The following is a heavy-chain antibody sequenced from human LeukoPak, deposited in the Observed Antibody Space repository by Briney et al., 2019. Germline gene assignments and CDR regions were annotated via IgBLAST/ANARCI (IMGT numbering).Heavy chain of an antibody. CDR2: ISYDGSNK. Sequence: GGSLRLSCAASGFTFSSYAMHWVRLAPGKGLEWVAVISYDGSNKYYADSVKGRFTISRDNSKNTLYLQMNSLRAEDTAVYYCASDVVVVVAAIEGYFDYWGQGTLVTVSS. D-gene: IGHD2-15*01. CDR1: GFTFSSYA. CDR3: ASDVVVVVAAIEGYFDY. V-gene: IGHV3-30*04. J-gene: IGHJ4*02.